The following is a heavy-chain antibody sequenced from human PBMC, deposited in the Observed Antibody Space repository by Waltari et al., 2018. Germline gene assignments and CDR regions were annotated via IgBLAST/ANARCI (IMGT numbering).Heavy chain of an antibody. Sequence: QVQLVQSGAEVKKPGSSVKVSCKHSGATFSSSTISWVRQAPGQGLEWMGRIIPILGIANYAQKFQGRVTITADKSTSTAYMELSSLRSEDTAVYYCARVGDPGYFDYWGQGTLVTVSS. D-gene: IGHD3-16*01. CDR3: ARVGDPGYFDY. CDR1: GATFSSST. CDR2: IIPILGIA. J-gene: IGHJ4*02. V-gene: IGHV1-69*02.